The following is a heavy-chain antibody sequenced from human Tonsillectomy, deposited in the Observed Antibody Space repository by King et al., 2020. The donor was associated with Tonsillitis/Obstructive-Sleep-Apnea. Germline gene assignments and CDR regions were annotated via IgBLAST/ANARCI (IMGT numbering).Heavy chain of an antibody. D-gene: IGHD2-21*02. CDR1: GFTVSSNY. J-gene: IGHJ4*02. CDR3: ARDGGYCGGDCYLY. Sequence: VQLVESGGGLIQPGGSLRLSCAASGFTVSSNYMSWVRQAPGKGLEWVSVIYSGGSTNYADSVKGRFTISRDNSKNTLYLQMNSLRAEDTAVYYCARDGGYCGGDCYLYWGQGTLVTVSS. CDR2: IYSGGST. V-gene: IGHV3-53*01.